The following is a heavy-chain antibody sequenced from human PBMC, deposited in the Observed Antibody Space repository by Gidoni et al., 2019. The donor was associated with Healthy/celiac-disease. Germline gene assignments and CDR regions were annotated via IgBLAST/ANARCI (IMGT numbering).Heavy chain of an antibody. V-gene: IGHV3-30*03. CDR3: AIPQWGGYYYDSSGYPDAFDI. CDR2: ISYDGSNK. Sequence: QVQLVESGGGVVQPGRSLRLSCAASGFTFRSSGRHWVRQAPGKGLEWVAVISYDGSNKYYADSVKGRFTISRDNSKNTLYLQMNSLRAEDTAVYYCAIPQWGGYYYDSSGYPDAFDIWGQGTMVTVSS. D-gene: IGHD3-22*01. CDR1: GFTFRSSG. J-gene: IGHJ3*02.